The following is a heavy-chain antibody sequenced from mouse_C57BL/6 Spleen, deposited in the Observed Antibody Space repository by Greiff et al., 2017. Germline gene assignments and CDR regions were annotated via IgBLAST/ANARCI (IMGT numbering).Heavy chain of an antibody. CDR3: ARESITTVVVYFDY. J-gene: IGHJ2*01. V-gene: IGHV1-64*01. Sequence: QVQLQQPGAELVKPGASVKLSCKASGYTFTSYWMHWVKQRPGQGLEWMGMIHPNSGSTNYNEKFKSKATMTVDKSSSTAYMQLSSLTSEDSAVYTGARESITTVVVYFDYWGQGTTLTAST. D-gene: IGHD1-1*01. CDR1: GYTFTSYW. CDR2: IHPNSGST.